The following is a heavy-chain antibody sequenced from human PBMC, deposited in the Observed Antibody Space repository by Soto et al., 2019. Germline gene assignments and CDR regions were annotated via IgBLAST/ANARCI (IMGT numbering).Heavy chain of an antibody. D-gene: IGHD6-13*01. CDR1: GGSISSYY. J-gene: IGHJ4*02. CDR2: IYYSGST. CDR3: ARSTGYLSGSPDY. Sequence: PSETLSLTCTVSGGSISSYYWSWIRQPPGKGLEWIGYIYYSGSTNYNPSLKSRVTISVDTSKNQFSLKLSSVTAADKAVYYCARSTGYLSGSPDYWGQGTLVTVSS. V-gene: IGHV4-59*01.